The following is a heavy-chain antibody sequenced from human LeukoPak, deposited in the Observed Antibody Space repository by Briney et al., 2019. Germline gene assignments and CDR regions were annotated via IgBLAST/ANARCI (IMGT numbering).Heavy chain of an antibody. D-gene: IGHD1-26*01. J-gene: IGHJ4*02. CDR1: GFPFNVQT. Sequence: GGSLRLSCAASGFPFNVQTMSWVCQAPGKGLDWVASMREDGSEIHYVDSVKGRFTISRDNPKNSVYLQMNSLRDEDTAVYYCARGGATGGRFENWGQGTLVTVSS. CDR2: MREDGSEI. CDR3: ARGGATGGRFEN. V-gene: IGHV3-7*01.